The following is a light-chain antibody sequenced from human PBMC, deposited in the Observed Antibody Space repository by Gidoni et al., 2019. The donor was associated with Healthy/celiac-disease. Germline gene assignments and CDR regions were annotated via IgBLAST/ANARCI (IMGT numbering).Light chain of an antibody. Sequence: EIVLTQSPGTLSLSPGERATLSCRASQSVSSSYIAWYQQRPGQAPRLLIYSASSRATGIPDRFSGSGSGTDFTLTISGLEPEDFAVYYCQQYGSSLFTFGQGTRLEIK. V-gene: IGKV3-20*01. CDR1: QSVSSSY. CDR3: QQYGSSLFT. CDR2: SAS. J-gene: IGKJ5*01.